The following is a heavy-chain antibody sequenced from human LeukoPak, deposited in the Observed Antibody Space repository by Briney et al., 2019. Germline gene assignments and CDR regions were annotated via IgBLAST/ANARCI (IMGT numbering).Heavy chain of an antibody. CDR2: IYSGGST. CDR1: GFTVSSNY. Sequence: GSLKLSCAASGFTVSSNYMSWVRPAPGKGLEWVPVIYSGGSTYYADSVKGRFTISRDNSKNTLYLQMNSLRAEDTAVYYCASSGYYDSSGYYSYYYYGMDVWGQGTTVTVSS. CDR3: ASSGYYDSSGYYSYYYYGMDV. V-gene: IGHV3-66*01. J-gene: IGHJ6*02. D-gene: IGHD3-22*01.